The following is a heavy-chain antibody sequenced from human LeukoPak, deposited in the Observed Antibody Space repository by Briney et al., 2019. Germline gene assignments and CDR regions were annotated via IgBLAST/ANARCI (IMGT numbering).Heavy chain of an antibody. V-gene: IGHV4-59*01. D-gene: IGHD3/OR15-3a*01. CDR2: IYYSGST. CDR3: ARAPGGTGRAFDY. CDR1: GGSISSYY. Sequence: PSETLSLTCTVSGGSISSYYWSWIRQPPGKGLEWIGYIYYSGSTNYNPSLKSRVTISVDTSKNQFSLKLSSVTAADTAVYYCARAPGGTGRAFDYWGQGTLVTVSS. J-gene: IGHJ4*02.